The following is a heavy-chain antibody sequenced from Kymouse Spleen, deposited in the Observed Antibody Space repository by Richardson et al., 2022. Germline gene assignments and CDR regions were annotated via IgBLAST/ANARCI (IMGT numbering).Heavy chain of an antibody. CDR3: ARGPAAAIVFDY. CDR2: INHSGST. Sequence: QVQLQQWGAGLLKPSETLSLTCAVYGGSFSGYYWSWIRQPPGKGLEWIGEINHSGSTNYNPSLKSRVTISVDTSKNQFSLKLSSVTAADTAVYYCARGPAAAIVFDYWGQGTLVTVSS. J-gene: IGHJ4*02. D-gene: IGHD2-2*02. V-gene: IGHV4-34*01. CDR1: GGSFSGYY.